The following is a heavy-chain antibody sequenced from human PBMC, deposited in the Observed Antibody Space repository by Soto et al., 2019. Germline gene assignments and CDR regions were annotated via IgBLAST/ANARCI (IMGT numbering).Heavy chain of an antibody. CDR1: GGSINNNNW. D-gene: IGHD6-13*01. CDR3: ARAAASGYYYYGMDV. CDR2: IYRSGST. J-gene: IGHJ6*02. V-gene: IGHV4-4*02. Sequence: SETLSLTCDVSGGSINNNNWWSWVRQPPGKGLEWIGEIYRSGSTNYNPSLKSRLTISIDKSKNQVSLRLSSVTAADTAVYYCARAAASGYYYYGMDVWGQGTTVTVSS.